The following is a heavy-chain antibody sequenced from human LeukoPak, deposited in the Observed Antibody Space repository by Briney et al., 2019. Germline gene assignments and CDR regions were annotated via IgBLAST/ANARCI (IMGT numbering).Heavy chain of an antibody. CDR1: GGSISSSNW. J-gene: IGHJ4*02. Sequence: SETLSLTCAVSGGSISSSNWWSWVRQPPGKGLEWIGEIYHSGSTNYNPSLKSRVTISVDTSKNQFSLKLSSVTAADTAVYYCARRVRSNYVGIVGFDYWGQGTLVTVSS. CDR3: ARRVRSNYVGIVGFDY. CDR2: IYHSGST. D-gene: IGHD4-11*01. V-gene: IGHV4-4*02.